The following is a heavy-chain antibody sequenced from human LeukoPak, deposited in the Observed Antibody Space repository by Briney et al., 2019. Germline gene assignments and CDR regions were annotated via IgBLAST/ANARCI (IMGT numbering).Heavy chain of an antibody. CDR1: GGSISGYY. D-gene: IGHD3-10*01. CDR2: IYYSGHT. J-gene: IGHJ5*02. CDR3: VRGRAWFDP. Sequence: SETLSLTCTVSGGSISGYYWSWIRQPPGKGLEWIGYIYYSGHTNYNPSLKSRVTISVDTSKNQFSLRLNSVTAADTAVYYCVRGRAWFDPWGQGTLVTVSS. V-gene: IGHV4-59*01.